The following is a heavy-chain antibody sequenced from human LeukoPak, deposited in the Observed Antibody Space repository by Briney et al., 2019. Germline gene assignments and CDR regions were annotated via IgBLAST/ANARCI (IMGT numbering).Heavy chain of an antibody. CDR3: ARAAYGMDV. CDR1: GGSISSGGYS. Sequence: PSQTLSLTCAVSGGSISSGGYSWSWIRQPPGKGLEWIGYIYHSGSTYYNPSLKSRVTISVDRSKNQFSLKLSSVTAADTAVYYCARAAYGMDVWGQGTTVTVSS. CDR2: IYHSGST. V-gene: IGHV4-30-2*01. J-gene: IGHJ6*02.